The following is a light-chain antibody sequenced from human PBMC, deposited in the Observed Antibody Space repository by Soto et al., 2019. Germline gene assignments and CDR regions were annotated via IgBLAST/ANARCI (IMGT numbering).Light chain of an antibody. J-gene: IGKJ1*01. V-gene: IGKV3-20*01. Sequence: EIVLTQSPGTLSLSPGERATLSCRASQSVSSNYLAWYQQKPGQAPRPLIYGASSRAAGIPDRFSGSGAWKDFTLTIIRLESEDFAVYYCQQYGSSPWTFGQGTKVEIK. CDR3: QQYGSSPWT. CDR2: GAS. CDR1: QSVSSNY.